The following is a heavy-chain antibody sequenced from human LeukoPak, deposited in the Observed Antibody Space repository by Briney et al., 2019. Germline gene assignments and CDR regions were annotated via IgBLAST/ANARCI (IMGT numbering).Heavy chain of an antibody. CDR1: GGSISSYY. D-gene: IGHD3-10*01. J-gene: IGHJ4*02. CDR2: IYDSGST. Sequence: PSETLSLTCTVSGGSISSYYWSWIRQPPGKGLEWIGFIYDSGSTNYNSSLKSRVTISVDTSKNQFSLKLSSVTAADTAVYYCARDRDGSGYGYFDYWGQGTLVTVSS. CDR3: ARDRDGSGYGYFDY. V-gene: IGHV4-59*01.